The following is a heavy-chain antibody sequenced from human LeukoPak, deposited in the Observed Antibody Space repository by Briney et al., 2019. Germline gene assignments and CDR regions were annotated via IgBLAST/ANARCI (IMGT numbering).Heavy chain of an antibody. CDR2: IIPIFGTA. D-gene: IGHD3-22*01. Sequence: ASEKVSCKASGGTFSSYAISWVRQAPGQGLEWMGGIIPIFGTANYAQKFQGRVTITADESTSTAYMELSSLRSEDTAVYYCARSELYYYDSSGYYLIFDYWGQGTLVTVSS. J-gene: IGHJ4*02. CDR1: GGTFSSYA. CDR3: ARSELYYYDSSGYYLIFDY. V-gene: IGHV1-69*13.